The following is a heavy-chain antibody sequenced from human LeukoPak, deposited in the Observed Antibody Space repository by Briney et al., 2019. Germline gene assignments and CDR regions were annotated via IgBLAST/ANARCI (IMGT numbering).Heavy chain of an antibody. D-gene: IGHD4-17*01. J-gene: IGHJ4*02. V-gene: IGHV3-30*18. CDR3: AKRPSDYGDYVSYFDY. CDR2: ISDDGRSK. Sequence: GGSLRLSCAASGFTFISYGIPWVRQAPGKGLEWVGVISDDGRSKDYADSVKGRFTISRDNSKDTLYLQMNSLRAEHTAVYYCAKRPSDYGDYVSYFDYWGQGTMVTVSS. CDR1: GFTFISYG.